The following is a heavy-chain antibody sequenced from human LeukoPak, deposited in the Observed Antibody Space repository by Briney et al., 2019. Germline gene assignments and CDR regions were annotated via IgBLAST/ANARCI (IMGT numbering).Heavy chain of an antibody. J-gene: IGHJ4*02. V-gene: IGHV3-74*01. Sequence: PGGSLRLSCAASGFTFSNYWMHWVRQAPGKGLVRVSRINGDGISTGYADSVKGRFTVSRDNAKKTLYLQMNSLRAEDTAVYYCARDVGNFDYWGQGTLVTVSS. CDR2: INGDGIST. CDR3: ARDVGNFDY. CDR1: GFTFSNYW.